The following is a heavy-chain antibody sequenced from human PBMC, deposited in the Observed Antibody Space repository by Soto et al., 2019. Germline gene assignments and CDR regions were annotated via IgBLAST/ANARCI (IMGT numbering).Heavy chain of an antibody. D-gene: IGHD3-10*01. CDR2: IVVGSGNT. V-gene: IGHV1-58*01. CDR1: GFTFTSSA. CDR3: AAEGRGYYYYGMDV. J-gene: IGHJ6*02. Sequence: SVKVSCKASGFTFTSSAVQWVRQARGQRLEWIGWIVVGSGNTNYAQKFQERVTITRDMSTSTAYMELSSLRSEDTAVYYCAAEGRGYYYYGMDVWGQGTTVTVSS.